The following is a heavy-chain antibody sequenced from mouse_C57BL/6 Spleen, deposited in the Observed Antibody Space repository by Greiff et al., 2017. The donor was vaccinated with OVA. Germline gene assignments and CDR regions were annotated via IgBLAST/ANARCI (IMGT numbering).Heavy chain of an antibody. CDR1: GYTFTSYW. V-gene: IGHV1-50*01. CDR3: ARKDYDYDDFDY. D-gene: IGHD2-4*01. Sequence: VQLQQPGAELVKPGASVKLSCKASGYTFTSYWMQWVKQRPGQGLEWIGEIDPSDSYTNYNQKFKGKATLTVDTSSSTAYMQLSSLTSEDSAVYYSARKDYDYDDFDYWGQGTTLTVSS. CDR2: IDPSDSYT. J-gene: IGHJ2*01.